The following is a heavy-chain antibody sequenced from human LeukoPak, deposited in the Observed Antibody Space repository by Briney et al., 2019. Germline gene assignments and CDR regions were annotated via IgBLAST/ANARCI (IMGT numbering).Heavy chain of an antibody. CDR3: ARDNSVGDVAWWFDP. J-gene: IGHJ5*02. CDR2: INPSGGST. CDR1: GYTFTSCY. D-gene: IGHD1-26*01. Sequence: ASVKVSCKASGYTFTSCYMHWVRQAPGQGLEWMGIINPSGGSTSYAQKFQGRVTMTRDMSTSTVYMELSSLRSEDTAVYYCARDNSVGDVAWWFDPWGQGTLVTVSS. V-gene: IGHV1-46*01.